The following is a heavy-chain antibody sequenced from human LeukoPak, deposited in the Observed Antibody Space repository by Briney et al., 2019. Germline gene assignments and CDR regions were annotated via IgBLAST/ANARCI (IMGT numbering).Heavy chain of an antibody. D-gene: IGHD3-10*01. J-gene: IGHJ4*02. CDR3: ASVERREEYYYGSGSHLVRCDY. CDR2: ISSSSSTI. CDR1: GFTFSSYS. V-gene: IGHV3-48*01. Sequence: GGSLRLSCAASGFTFSSYSMNWVRQAPGKGLEWVSYISSSSSTIYYADSVKGRFTISRDNAKNSLYLQMNSLRAEDTAVYYCASVERREEYYYGSGSHLVRCDYWGQGTLVTVSS.